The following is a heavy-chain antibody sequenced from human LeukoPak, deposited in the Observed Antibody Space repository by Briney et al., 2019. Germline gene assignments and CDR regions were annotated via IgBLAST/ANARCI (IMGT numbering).Heavy chain of an antibody. CDR3: ARSINQGSSSGY. V-gene: IGHV4-34*01. CDR1: GGTFSGYY. J-gene: IGHJ4*02. D-gene: IGHD6-6*01. CDR2: INHSGGT. Sequence: SETLSLTCAVYGGTFSGYYWSWIRQPPGKGLEWIGEINHSGGTNYNPSLKSRVTISVDTSKNQFSLKLSSVTAEDTAVYYCARSINQGSSSGYWGQGTLVTVSS.